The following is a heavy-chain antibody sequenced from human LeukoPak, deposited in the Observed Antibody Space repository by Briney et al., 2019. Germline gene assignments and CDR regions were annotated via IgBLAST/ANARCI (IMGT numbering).Heavy chain of an antibody. V-gene: IGHV3-15*01. D-gene: IGHD1-1*01. CDR1: GFTFTNAW. CDR2: IKSKTDGGTT. Sequence: GGSLRLSCAASGFTFTNAWMSWVRQAPGRGLGWIGRIKSKTDGGTTDYAAPVKGRFTISRDDSENTLYLQMNSLKTEDTAVYFCTTETNWYFDLWGRGTLVTVSS. CDR3: TTETNWYFDL. J-gene: IGHJ2*01.